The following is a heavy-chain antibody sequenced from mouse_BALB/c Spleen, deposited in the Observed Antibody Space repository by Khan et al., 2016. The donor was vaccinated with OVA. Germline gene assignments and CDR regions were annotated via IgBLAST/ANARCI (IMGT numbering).Heavy chain of an antibody. CDR3: TRVKKIVAAYFDY. CDR2: TNPTNGRT. J-gene: IGHJ2*01. CDR1: GYTFTSYW. V-gene: IGHV1S81*02. D-gene: IGHD1-1*01. Sequence: QVQLQQSGAELVKAGASVKMSCKASGYTFTSYWMHWVKQRPGQGLEWFAETNPTNGRTYYNEKFKSKATLTVDKSSSTAYMLLSGPTYADSAVFYCTRVKKIVAAYFDYWGQGTTLTVSS.